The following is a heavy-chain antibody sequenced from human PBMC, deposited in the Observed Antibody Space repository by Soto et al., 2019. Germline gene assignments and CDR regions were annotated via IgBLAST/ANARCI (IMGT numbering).Heavy chain of an antibody. CDR2: ISAYNGNT. CDR3: ARGLRRAAGGEYYFDY. CDR1: GYTFTSYG. J-gene: IGHJ4*02. D-gene: IGHD6-13*01. Sequence: ASVKVSCKASGYTFTSYGISWVRQAPGQGLEWMGWISAYNGNTNYAQKFQGRVTMTRNTSTSTAYMELSSLRSEDTAVYYCARGLRRAAGGEYYFDYWGQGTLVTVSS. V-gene: IGHV1-18*01.